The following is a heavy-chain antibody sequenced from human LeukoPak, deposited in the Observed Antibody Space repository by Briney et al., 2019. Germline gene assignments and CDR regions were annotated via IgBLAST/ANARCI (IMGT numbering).Heavy chain of an antibody. D-gene: IGHD3-22*01. J-gene: IGHJ4*02. CDR2: INHSGST. V-gene: IGHV4-34*01. CDR3: ARRRTYYYDSSGYYSTVWDFDY. Sequence: PSETLSLTCAVYGGSFSGYYWSWIRQPPGKGLEWIGEINHSGSTNYNPSLKSRVTISVDTSKNQFSLKLSSVTAADTAVYYCARRRTYYYDSSGYYSTVWDFDYWGQGTLVTVSS. CDR1: GGSFSGYY.